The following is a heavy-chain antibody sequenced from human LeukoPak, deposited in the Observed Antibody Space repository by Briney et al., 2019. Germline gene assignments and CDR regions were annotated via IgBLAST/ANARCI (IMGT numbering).Heavy chain of an antibody. CDR3: ASYDILTDYFDY. J-gene: IGHJ4*02. CDR1: GGSISSYY. D-gene: IGHD3-9*01. Sequence: SETLSLTCTVPGGSISSYYWSWIRQPPGKGLEWIGYIGYSGSTNYNPSLKSRVTISVDTSKNQFSLKLSSVTAADTAVYYCASYDILTDYFDYWGQGTLVTVSS. CDR2: IGYSGST. V-gene: IGHV4-59*08.